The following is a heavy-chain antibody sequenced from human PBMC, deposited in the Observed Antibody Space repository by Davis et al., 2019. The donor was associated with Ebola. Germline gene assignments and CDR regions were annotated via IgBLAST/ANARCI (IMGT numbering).Heavy chain of an antibody. V-gene: IGHV3-7*03. J-gene: IGHJ4*02. Sequence: PGGSLRLSCAASGLTFSDHWMSWVRQAPGKGLEWVANIKQDGSERFYVDSVKGRFTISRDNSKNTLYLQMNSLRAEDTAVYYCAKDLYGDYKDDYWGQGTLVTVSS. CDR1: GLTFSDHW. D-gene: IGHD4-17*01. CDR2: IKQDGSER. CDR3: AKDLYGDYKDDY.